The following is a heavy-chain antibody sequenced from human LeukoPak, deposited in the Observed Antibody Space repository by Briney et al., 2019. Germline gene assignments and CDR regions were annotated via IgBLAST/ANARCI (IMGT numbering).Heavy chain of an antibody. CDR1: GFTFSSYS. CDR3: ARVSSSWYYFDY. V-gene: IGHV3-21*01. J-gene: IGHJ4*02. CDR2: ISSSSSYI. D-gene: IGHD6-13*01. Sequence: GGSLRLSCAASGFTFSSYSMNWVRQAPGKGLEWVSSISSSSSYIYYADSVKGRFTISRDNAKNSLYLQMNSLRAEDTAVYYCARVSSSWYYFDYWGQGTLVTVSS.